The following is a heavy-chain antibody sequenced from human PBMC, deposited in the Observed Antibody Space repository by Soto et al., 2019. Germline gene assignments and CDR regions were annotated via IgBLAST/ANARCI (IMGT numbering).Heavy chain of an antibody. D-gene: IGHD1-26*01. CDR3: AQHPKEGPTFDC. J-gene: IGHJ4*02. Sequence: SETLSLTCAVYGGSFSGYYWSWIGQPPGKGLERIGEINHSGSTNYNPSLKSRVTISVDTSKNQFSLKLWSVTAADTAVYFCAQHPKEGPTFDCWGQGTLVTVSS. CDR1: GGSFSGYY. CDR2: INHSGST. V-gene: IGHV4-34*01.